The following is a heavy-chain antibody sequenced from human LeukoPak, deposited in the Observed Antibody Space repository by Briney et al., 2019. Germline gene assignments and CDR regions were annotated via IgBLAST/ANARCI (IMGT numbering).Heavy chain of an antibody. CDR3: GRDPLRGGATPVENDYYYGREV. CDR1: GFTFSSYA. CDR2: ISYDGSNK. D-gene: IGHD1-26*01. V-gene: IGHV3-30-3*01. Sequence: GGSLRLSCAASGFTFSSYAMHWVRQAPGKGLEWVTVISYDGSNKYYADSVKGRFTISRDNSKNTLYLQMHSLRAEDTAVYYCGRDPLRGGATPVENDYYYGREVGGKGTRVTVSS. J-gene: IGHJ6*04.